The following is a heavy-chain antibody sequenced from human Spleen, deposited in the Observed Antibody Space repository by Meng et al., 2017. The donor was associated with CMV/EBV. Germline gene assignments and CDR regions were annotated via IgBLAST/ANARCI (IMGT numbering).Heavy chain of an antibody. CDR2: VKSKTDGGTT. D-gene: IGHD1-7*01. CDR3: TTDFVLSGTRGY. V-gene: IGHV3-15*01. J-gene: IGHJ4*02. CDR1: GYTFNNAW. Sequence: SGYTFNNAWMSWVRQAPGKGLEWVGRVKSKTDGGTTDYAAPVKGRFTISRDDSQNTLYVQMNSLKSEDTAVYYCTTDFVLSGTRGYWGQGTLVTVSS.